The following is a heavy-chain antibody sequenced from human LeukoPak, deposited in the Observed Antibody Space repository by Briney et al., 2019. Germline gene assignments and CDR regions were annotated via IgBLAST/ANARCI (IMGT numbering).Heavy chain of an antibody. J-gene: IGHJ3*02. V-gene: IGHV3-30*02. Sequence: GGSLRLSCAASGFTFSSYDIHWVRQAPGKGLEWVAFIRYDRSNKYYADSVRGRFTISRDNSKNTLYLQMNSLRAEDTAVYYCAKGQAGSLDAFDIWGQGTMVTVSS. CDR2: IRYDRSNK. CDR1: GFTFSSYD. CDR3: AKGQAGSLDAFDI. D-gene: IGHD6-19*01.